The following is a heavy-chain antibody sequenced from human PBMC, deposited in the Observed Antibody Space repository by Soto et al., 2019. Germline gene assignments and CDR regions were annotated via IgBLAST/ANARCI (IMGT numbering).Heavy chain of an antibody. CDR1: GNSVSSSSGS. V-gene: IGHV6-1*01. Sequence: PAQALSLTCAIAGNSVSSSSGSVNWVTESRGHGIRGLGRRYDRPRHYIHYAVSVKRRKTLNPDTPKNQFSLQVNDVTPEDTAVYYCVCNTWNYVTSSDQRGQGIPVTVSS. CDR3: VCNTWNYVTSSDQ. J-gene: IGHJ4*02. D-gene: IGHD1-7*01. CDR2: RYDRPRHYI.